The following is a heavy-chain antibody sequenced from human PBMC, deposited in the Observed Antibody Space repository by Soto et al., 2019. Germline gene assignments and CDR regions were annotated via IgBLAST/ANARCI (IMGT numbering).Heavy chain of an antibody. CDR3: ARGVDYYATSGYFSFDC. CDR1: GGSFHNFY. Sequence: SETLSLTCNLSGGSFHNFYWLWIRQPPGKGLEWVGHVHYSGSTNYSPSLNSRATISLDTSKSQLSLKLRSVTAADTAMYFCARGVDYYATSGYFSFDCWGQGTLVTVSS. CDR2: VHYSGST. D-gene: IGHD3-16*01. V-gene: IGHV4-59*01. J-gene: IGHJ4*02.